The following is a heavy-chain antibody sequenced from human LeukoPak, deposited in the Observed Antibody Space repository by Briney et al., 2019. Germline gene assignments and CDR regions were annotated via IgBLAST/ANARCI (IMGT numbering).Heavy chain of an antibody. V-gene: IGHV4-34*01. J-gene: IGHJ5*02. CDR1: GGSFSGYY. Sequence: SETLSLTCAVYGGSFSGYYWSWIRQPPGKGLEWIGEINHSGSTNYNPSLKSRVTISVDTSKSQFSLKLSSVTAADTAVYYCARGQDYVWGGYRSNWFDPWGQGTLVTVSS. CDR2: INHSGST. D-gene: IGHD3-16*02. CDR3: ARGQDYVWGGYRSNWFDP.